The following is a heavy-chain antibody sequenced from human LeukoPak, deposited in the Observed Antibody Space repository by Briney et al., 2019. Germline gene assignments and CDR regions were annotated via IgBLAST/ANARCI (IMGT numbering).Heavy chain of an antibody. CDR3: ARSDRSGYYSY. V-gene: IGHV1-18*01. CDR2: ISAYNGNT. CDR1: GCTFTSYG. J-gene: IGHJ4*02. Sequence: ASVKVSCKASGCTFTSYGISWVRQAPGQGLEWMGWISAYNGNTNYAQKLQGRVTMTTDTSKSTAYMELRSLRSDDTAVYYCARSDRSGYYSYWGQGTLVTVSS. D-gene: IGHD3-22*01.